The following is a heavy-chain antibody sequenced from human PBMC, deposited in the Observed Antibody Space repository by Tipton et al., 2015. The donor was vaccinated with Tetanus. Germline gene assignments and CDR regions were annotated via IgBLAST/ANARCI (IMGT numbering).Heavy chain of an antibody. D-gene: IGHD6-13*01. CDR2: IKQDGSEK. CDR1: GFTFSSYW. Sequence: SLRLSCAASGFTFSSYWMSWVRQAPGKGLEWVANIKQDGSEKYYVDSVKGRFTISRDNAKNSLYLQMNSLRAEDTAVYYCARDGEAAAAWYYYYGMDVWGQGTTVTVSS. CDR3: ARDGEAAAAWYYYYGMDV. J-gene: IGHJ6*02. V-gene: IGHV3-7*01.